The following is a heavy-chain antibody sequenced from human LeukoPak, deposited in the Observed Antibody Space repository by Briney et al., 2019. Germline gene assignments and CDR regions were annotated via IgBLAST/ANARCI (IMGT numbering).Heavy chain of an antibody. CDR2: ISAYNGNT. V-gene: IGHV1-18*01. Sequence: ASVKVSCKASGGTFSSYAISWVRQAPGQGLEWMGWISAYNGNTNYAQKLQGRVTMTTDTSTSTAYMELRSLRSDDTAVYYCARDWSGSGWTYYYYGMDVWGQGTTVTVSS. CDR1: GGTFSSYA. CDR3: ARDWSGSGWTYYYYGMDV. J-gene: IGHJ6*02. D-gene: IGHD6-19*01.